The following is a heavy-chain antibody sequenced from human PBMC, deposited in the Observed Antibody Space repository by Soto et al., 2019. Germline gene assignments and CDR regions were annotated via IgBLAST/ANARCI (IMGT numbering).Heavy chain of an antibody. V-gene: IGHV1-69*13. CDR1: GGTFSSYA. CDR2: IIPIFGTA. D-gene: IGHD3-22*01. Sequence: SVKVSCKASGGTFSSYAISWVRQAPGQGLEWMGGIIPIFGTANYAQKFQGRVTITADESTSTAYMELSSLRSEDTAVYYCASPGNYYDSSGALMRFQHWGQGTLVTVSS. J-gene: IGHJ1*01. CDR3: ASPGNYYDSSGALMRFQH.